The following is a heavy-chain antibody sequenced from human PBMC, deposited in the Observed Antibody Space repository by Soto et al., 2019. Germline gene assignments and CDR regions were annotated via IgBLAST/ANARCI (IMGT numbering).Heavy chain of an antibody. Sequence: PSETLSLTCTVSGGSISSGDYYWSWIRQPPGKGLEWIGYIYYSGSTYYNPSLKSRVTISVDTSKNQFSLKLTSVTAADSAVYYCARGLIAVMVAATWLDPWGPGTLVTVTS. CDR1: GGSISSGDYY. J-gene: IGHJ5*02. V-gene: IGHV4-30-4*01. D-gene: IGHD2-15*01. CDR3: ARGLIAVMVAATWLDP. CDR2: IYYSGST.